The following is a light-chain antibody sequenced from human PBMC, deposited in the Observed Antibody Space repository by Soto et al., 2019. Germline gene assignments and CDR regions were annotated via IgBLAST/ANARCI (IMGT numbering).Light chain of an antibody. Sequence: QSVLTQPPSVSGAPGQRVTISCTGSSSNIGAGYDVHWYQQLPGTAPQLLIYANSNRPSGVPDRFSGSKSGASASLAITGLQAEDEADYYCQSYDSSLSGYVFGTGTKVTVL. CDR1: SSNIGAGYD. J-gene: IGLJ1*01. CDR2: ANS. CDR3: QSYDSSLSGYV. V-gene: IGLV1-40*01.